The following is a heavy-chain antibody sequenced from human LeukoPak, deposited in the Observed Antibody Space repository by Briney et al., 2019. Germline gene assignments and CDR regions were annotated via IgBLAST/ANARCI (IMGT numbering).Heavy chain of an antibody. D-gene: IGHD3-22*01. CDR1: GFTFSSYW. Sequence: PGGSLRLSCAASGFTFSSYWMHWVRQAPGKGLVWVSRINSDGSSTSYADSVKGRFTISRDNAKNTLYLQMNSLRAEDTAVYYCAGSYYYDSSGYYYYSNDAFDIWGQGTVVTVSS. V-gene: IGHV3-74*01. J-gene: IGHJ3*02. CDR3: AGSYYYDSSGYYYYSNDAFDI. CDR2: INSDGSST.